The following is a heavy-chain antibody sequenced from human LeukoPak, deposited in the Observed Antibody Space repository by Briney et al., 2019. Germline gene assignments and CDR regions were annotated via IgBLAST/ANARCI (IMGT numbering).Heavy chain of an antibody. CDR3: ARSMGYDFWSRSFDY. D-gene: IGHD3-3*01. J-gene: IGHJ4*02. V-gene: IGHV4-34*01. CDR2: INHSGST. Sequence: PSETLSLTCAVYGGSFSGYYWSWIRQPPGKGLEWIGGINHSGSTNYNPSLKSRVTISVDTSKNQFSLKLSSVTAADTAVYYCARSMGYDFWSRSFDYWGQGTLVTVSS. CDR1: GGSFSGYY.